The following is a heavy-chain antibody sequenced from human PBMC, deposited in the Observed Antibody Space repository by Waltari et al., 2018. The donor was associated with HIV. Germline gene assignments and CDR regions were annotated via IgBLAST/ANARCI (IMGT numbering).Heavy chain of an antibody. Sequence: QVQLQESGPGLVKPSETLTLTCTVSGGPISSYYWSWLRQPPGKGLEWIGYIYYSGSTNYNPSLKSRVTISVDTSKNQFSLKLSSVTAADTAVYYCARLRFGAVAGTGPFDYWGQGTLVTVSS. CDR2: IYYSGST. J-gene: IGHJ4*02. D-gene: IGHD6-19*01. CDR1: GGPISSYY. CDR3: ARLRFGAVAGTGPFDY. V-gene: IGHV4-59*01.